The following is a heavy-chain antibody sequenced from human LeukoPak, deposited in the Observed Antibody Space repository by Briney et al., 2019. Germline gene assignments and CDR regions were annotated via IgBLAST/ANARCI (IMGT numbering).Heavy chain of an antibody. V-gene: IGHV1-18*01. CDR2: ISVYNGNT. Sequence: ASVKVSCKASGYTFTNYGISWVRQAPGQGLEWMGWISVYNGNTNYAQKLQGRVTMTTDTSTSTAYMELRSLRSDDTAVYYCARGGGITIFGVVRPIDYWGQGTLVTVSS. CDR1: GYTFTNYG. J-gene: IGHJ4*02. D-gene: IGHD3-3*01. CDR3: ARGGGITIFGVVRPIDY.